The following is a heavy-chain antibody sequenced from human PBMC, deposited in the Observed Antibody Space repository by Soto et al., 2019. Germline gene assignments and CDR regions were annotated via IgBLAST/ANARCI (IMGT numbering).Heavy chain of an antibody. D-gene: IGHD3-10*01. CDR1: GGSISSYY. CDR2: IYYSGST. V-gene: IGHV4-59*08. J-gene: IGHJ3*02. CDR3: AREVDYYGSGSYSDDAFDI. Sequence: PSETLSLTCTVSGGSISSYYWSWIRQPPGKGLEWIGYIYYSGSTNYNPSLKSRVTISVDTSKNQFSLELSSVTAADTAVYYCAREVDYYGSGSYSDDAFDIWGQGTMVTVSS.